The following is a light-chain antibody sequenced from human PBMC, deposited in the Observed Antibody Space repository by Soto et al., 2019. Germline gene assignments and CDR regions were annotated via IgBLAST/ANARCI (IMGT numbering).Light chain of an antibody. J-gene: IGLJ2*01. CDR3: QSYDSSNVV. V-gene: IGLV6-57*04. CDR1: SGSIASNY. CDR2: EDN. Sequence: NFMLTQPHSVSESPGKTVTISCTRSSGSIASNYVQWYQQRPGSAPTTVIYEDNQRPSGVPDRFSGSIDSSSNSASLTISGLKTDDEADYYCQSYDSSNVVFGGGTKHTVL.